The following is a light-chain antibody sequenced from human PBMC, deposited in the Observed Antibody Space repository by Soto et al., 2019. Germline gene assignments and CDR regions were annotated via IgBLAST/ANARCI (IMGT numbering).Light chain of an antibody. CDR1: QSVSSN. CDR2: GAS. CDR3: QQRSNWPT. J-gene: IGKJ4*01. V-gene: IGKV3-15*01. Sequence: EIVMTQSPATLSVSPGERATLSCRASQSVSSNLAWYQQKLGQDPRLLIYGASARATGIPARFSGSGSGTEFTLTISSLQSEDFAVYYCQQRSNWPTFGGGTK.